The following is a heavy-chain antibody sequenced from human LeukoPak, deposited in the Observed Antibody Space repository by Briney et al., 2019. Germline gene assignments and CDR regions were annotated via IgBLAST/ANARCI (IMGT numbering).Heavy chain of an antibody. V-gene: IGHV3-21*01. CDR1: GFTFSSYS. CDR2: ISSSSSYI. Sequence: PGGSLRLSCAASGFTFSSYSMNWVRQAPGKGLEWVSSISSSSSYIYYADSVKRRFTISRDNAKNSLYLQMNSLRAEDTAVYYCARAASVRVLRGIAPFDPWGQGTLVTVSS. J-gene: IGHJ5*02. CDR3: ARAASVRVLRGIAPFDP. D-gene: IGHD6-13*01.